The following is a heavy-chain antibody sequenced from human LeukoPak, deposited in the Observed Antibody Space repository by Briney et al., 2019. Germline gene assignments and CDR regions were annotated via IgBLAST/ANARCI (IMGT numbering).Heavy chain of an antibody. Sequence: ASVKVSCKASGYTLTSYGISWVRQAPGQGLEWMGWISAYNGNTNYAQKLQVRVTMTTDTSTSTAYMELRSLRSDDTAVYYCARDDQWGDSSGYSYDYWGQGTLVTVSS. CDR1: GYTLTSYG. CDR3: ARDDQWGDSSGYSYDY. D-gene: IGHD3-22*01. CDR2: ISAYNGNT. J-gene: IGHJ4*02. V-gene: IGHV1-18*01.